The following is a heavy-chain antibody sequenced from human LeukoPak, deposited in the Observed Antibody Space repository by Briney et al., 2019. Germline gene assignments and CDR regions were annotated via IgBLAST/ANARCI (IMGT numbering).Heavy chain of an antibody. CDR1: GGTFSSYA. Sequence: RASVKVSCKASGGTFSSYAISWVRQAPGQGLEWMGGIIPIFGTANYAQKFQGRVTLTRDMSTSPDYLELSSLRSEDTAVYYCARDNSVRDEAWWFNPWGQGTLVTVSS. CDR2: IIPIFGTA. V-gene: IGHV1-69*05. J-gene: IGHJ5*02. CDR3: ARDNSVRDEAWWFNP. D-gene: IGHD5-24*01.